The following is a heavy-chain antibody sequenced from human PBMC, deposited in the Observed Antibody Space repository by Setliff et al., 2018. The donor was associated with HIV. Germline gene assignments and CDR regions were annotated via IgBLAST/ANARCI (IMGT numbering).Heavy chain of an antibody. V-gene: IGHV4-39*07. Sequence: SETLSLTCTVSGGSMTSSNYYWGWIRQSPGRGLEWIGSVSSSGSTTYHPSLRSRVTVSAATSKNQFSLKLTSVTAADTAVYFCARDPHYFDTSGHYSWFYFDYWGQGTLVTVSS. J-gene: IGHJ4*02. CDR3: ARDPHYFDTSGHYSWFYFDY. CDR1: GGSMTSSNYY. D-gene: IGHD3-22*01. CDR2: VSSSGST.